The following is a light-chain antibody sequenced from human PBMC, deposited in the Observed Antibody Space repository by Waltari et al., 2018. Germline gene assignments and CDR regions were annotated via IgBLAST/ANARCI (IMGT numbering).Light chain of an antibody. V-gene: IGLV3-19*01. CDR2: GQN. Sequence: SSDLTQDSAVSVALGHTVRITFPGATPRSHYATWYQQKPGQAPVLVIFGQNKRPSGIPDRFSGSSSRNTASLTITGAQAEDEADYYCSCRDNSGFRHVFGTGTKVTV. J-gene: IGLJ1*01. CDR3: SCRDNSGFRHV. CDR1: TPRSHY.